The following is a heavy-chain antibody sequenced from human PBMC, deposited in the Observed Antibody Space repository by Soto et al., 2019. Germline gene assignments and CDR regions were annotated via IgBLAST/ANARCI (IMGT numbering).Heavy chain of an antibody. Sequence: PGGSLRLSCAASGFTFSSYGMRWVRQAPGKGLEWVAVISYDGSNKYYADSVKGRFTISRDNSKNTLYLQMNSLRAEDTAVYYCAKCEYYDFWSGYCVRWFDPCGQGPLVTVSS. J-gene: IGHJ5*02. CDR3: AKCEYYDFWSGYCVRWFDP. D-gene: IGHD3-3*01. V-gene: IGHV3-30*18. CDR1: GFTFSSYG. CDR2: ISYDGSNK.